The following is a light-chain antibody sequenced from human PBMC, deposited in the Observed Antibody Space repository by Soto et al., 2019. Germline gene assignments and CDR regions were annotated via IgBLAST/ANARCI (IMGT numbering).Light chain of an antibody. V-gene: IGKV1-39*01. J-gene: IGKJ5*01. Sequence: IQMTQSPSSLSASVGDRVTITCRASQSISSYLNWYQQKPGKVPKLLIYAASSLQSGVPSRFSGSGSGTHFTLTISSLQPEDFATYYCQQIYSIPITFGQGTRLEIK. CDR3: QQIYSIPIT. CDR2: AAS. CDR1: QSISSY.